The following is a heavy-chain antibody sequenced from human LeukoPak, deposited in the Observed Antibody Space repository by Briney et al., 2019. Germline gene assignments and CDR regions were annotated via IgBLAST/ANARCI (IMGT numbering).Heavy chain of an antibody. CDR1: GYTFTDYY. Sequence: ASVKVSCKASGYTFTDYYMHWVRQAPGQGLEWMGWINPNSGDANHAQNFQGRVTLTRDTSISTAYMELSSLRSDDSAVYYCAGEYCNAANCRQGFDYWGQGTLVTVSS. V-gene: IGHV1-2*02. CDR3: AGEYCNAANCRQGFDY. CDR2: INPNSGDA. J-gene: IGHJ4*02. D-gene: IGHD4/OR15-4a*01.